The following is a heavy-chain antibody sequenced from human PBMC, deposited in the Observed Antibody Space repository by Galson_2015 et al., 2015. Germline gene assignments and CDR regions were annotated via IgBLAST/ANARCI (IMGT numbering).Heavy chain of an antibody. CDR1: GFTFDDYA. V-gene: IGHV3-9*01. Sequence: SLRRSCAASGFTFDDYAMHWVRQAPGKGLEWVSGISWNSGSIGYADSVKGRFTISRDNAKNSLYLQMNSLRAEDTALYYCAKDRDDYGDYSFDYWGQGTLVTVSS. D-gene: IGHD4-17*01. J-gene: IGHJ4*02. CDR3: AKDRDDYGDYSFDY. CDR2: ISWNSGSI.